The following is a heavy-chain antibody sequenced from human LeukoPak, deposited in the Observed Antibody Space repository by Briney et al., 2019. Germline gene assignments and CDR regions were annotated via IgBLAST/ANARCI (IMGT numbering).Heavy chain of an antibody. Sequence: AGGSLRLSCAASGFSFGSYGIHWVRQAPGKGLEWVSSISSSSSYIYYADSVKGRFTISRDNAKNSLYLQMNSLRAEDTAVYYCARAPGYGDYFDYWGQGTLVTISS. D-gene: IGHD4-17*01. CDR1: GFSFGSYG. V-gene: IGHV3-21*01. CDR2: ISSSSSYI. J-gene: IGHJ4*02. CDR3: ARAPGYGDYFDY.